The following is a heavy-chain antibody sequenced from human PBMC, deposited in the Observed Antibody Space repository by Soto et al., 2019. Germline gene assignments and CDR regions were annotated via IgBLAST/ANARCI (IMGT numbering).Heavy chain of an antibody. D-gene: IGHD6-6*01. Sequence: ASVKVSCKVSGYTLTELSMHWVRQAPGKGLEWMGGFDPEDGETIYAQKFQGRVTMTEDTSTDTAYMELSSLRSEDTAVYYCATSDSSSRHYYYYGMDVWGQGTTVTVS. V-gene: IGHV1-24*01. CDR2: FDPEDGET. J-gene: IGHJ6*02. CDR3: ATSDSSSRHYYYYGMDV. CDR1: GYTLTELS.